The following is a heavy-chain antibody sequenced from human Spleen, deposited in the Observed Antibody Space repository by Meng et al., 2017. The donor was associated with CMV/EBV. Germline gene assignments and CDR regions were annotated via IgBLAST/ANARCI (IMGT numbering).Heavy chain of an antibody. J-gene: IGHJ4*02. CDR2: ISGSGGST. Sequence: LSCAASGFTFSSYAMSWVRQAPGKGLEWVSAISGSGGSTYYADSVKGRFTISRDNSKNTLYLQLSSLRAGDTAVYYCAKVGTGDIDSWGPGTLVTVSS. CDR3: AKVGTGDIDS. V-gene: IGHV3-23*01. D-gene: IGHD7-27*01. CDR1: GFTFSSYA.